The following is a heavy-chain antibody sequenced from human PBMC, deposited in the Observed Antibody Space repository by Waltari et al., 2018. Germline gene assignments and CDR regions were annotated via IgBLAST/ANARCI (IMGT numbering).Heavy chain of an antibody. CDR2: MNPNRGNA. Sequence: QVQLVQSGAEVKKPGASVKVSCKASGYTFTSYDINWVRQATGHGLEWMGWMNPNRGNAGYAQKFQAIFTMTSNTSRCTAYMELSSLSSEVTAVYYGASDRRGRRDRGVILGAFDIWGQGTMVTVSS. V-gene: IGHV1-8*01. CDR1: GYTFTSYD. D-gene: IGHD3-10*01. J-gene: IGHJ3*02. CDR3: ASDRRGRRDRGVILGAFDI.